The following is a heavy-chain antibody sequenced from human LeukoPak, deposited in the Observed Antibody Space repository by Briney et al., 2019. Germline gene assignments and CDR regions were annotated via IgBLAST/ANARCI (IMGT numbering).Heavy chain of an antibody. CDR3: ARQKVGAKHRNKRWGPNPFDY. V-gene: IGHV4-39*01. CDR1: GGPISSSSYY. D-gene: IGHD1-26*01. J-gene: IGHJ4*02. CDR2: IYYSGST. Sequence: SETLSLTCTVSGGPISSSSYYWGWIRQPPGKGLEWIGSIYYSGSTYYNPSLKSRVTISVDTSKNQFSLKLSSVTAADTAVYYCARQKVGAKHRNKRWGPNPFDYWGQGTLVTVSS.